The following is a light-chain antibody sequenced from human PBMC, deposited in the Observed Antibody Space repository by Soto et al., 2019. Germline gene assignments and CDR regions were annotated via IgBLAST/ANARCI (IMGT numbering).Light chain of an antibody. J-gene: IGKJ1*01. V-gene: IGKV3-20*01. CDR1: QTVNGNY. CDR3: QQYSSSPLT. Sequence: ETVLTQSPGTLSLSPGERATLSCRASQTVNGNYLGWYQQKPGQAPRLLIYGASRRATGIPARFSGHGSETDFTLTITRLEPEDFAVYYCQQYSSSPLTFGQGTKVEIK. CDR2: GAS.